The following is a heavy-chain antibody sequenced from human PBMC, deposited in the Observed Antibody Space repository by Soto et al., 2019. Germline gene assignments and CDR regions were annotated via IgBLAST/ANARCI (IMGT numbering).Heavy chain of an antibody. CDR1: GGSFSGYY. V-gene: IGHV4-34*01. CDR2: INHSGST. D-gene: IGHD5-18*01. J-gene: IGHJ6*02. CDR3: ARSRARYSYYGMDV. Sequence: SETLSLTCAVYGGSFSGYYWSWIRQPPGKGLEWIGEINHSGSTNHNPSLKSRVTISVDTSRNQFSLKLSSVTAADTAVYYCARSRARYSYYGMDVWGQGTTVTVSS.